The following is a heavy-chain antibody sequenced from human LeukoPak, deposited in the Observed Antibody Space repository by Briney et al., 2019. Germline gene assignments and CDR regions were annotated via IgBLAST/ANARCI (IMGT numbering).Heavy chain of an antibody. CDR3: AMQPMVRGVIMDV. D-gene: IGHD3-10*01. CDR2: ISGSGGST. V-gene: IGHV3-23*01. Sequence: GGSLRLSCAASGFTFSSYAMSWVRQAPGKGLEWVSAISGSGGSTYHADSVKGRFTISRDNPKNTLYLQMNSLRAEDTAVYYCAMQPMVRGVIMDVWGKGTTVTVSS. CDR1: GFTFSSYA. J-gene: IGHJ6*03.